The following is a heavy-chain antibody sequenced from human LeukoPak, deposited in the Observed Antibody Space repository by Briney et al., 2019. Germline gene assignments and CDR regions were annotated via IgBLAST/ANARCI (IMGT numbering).Heavy chain of an antibody. J-gene: IGHJ4*02. CDR1: GGSISSYY. V-gene: IGHV4-4*09. CDR3: ARQGSSGRLFDY. D-gene: IGHD6-6*01. Sequence: PSETLSLTCTVSGGSISSYYWSWIRQPPGKGLEWIGYIYTSGSTNYNPSLESRVTISVDTSKNQFSLKLSSVTAADTAVYYCARQGSSGRLFDYWGQGTLVTVSS. CDR2: IYTSGST.